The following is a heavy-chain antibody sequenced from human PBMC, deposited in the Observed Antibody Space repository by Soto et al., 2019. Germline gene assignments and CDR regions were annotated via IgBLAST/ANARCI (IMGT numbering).Heavy chain of an antibody. CDR2: IYYSGST. D-gene: IGHD3-10*01. Sequence: SETLSLTCTVSGGSISSYYWSWIRQPPGKGLEWIGYIYYSGSTNYNPSLKSRVTISVDTSKNQFSLKLSSVTAADTAVYYCARSPLWFGESWFDPWGQGTLVTVS. V-gene: IGHV4-59*01. J-gene: IGHJ5*02. CDR1: GGSISSYY. CDR3: ARSPLWFGESWFDP.